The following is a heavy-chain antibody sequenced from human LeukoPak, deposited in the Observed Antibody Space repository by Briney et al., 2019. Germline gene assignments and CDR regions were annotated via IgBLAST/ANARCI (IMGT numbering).Heavy chain of an antibody. V-gene: IGHV4-59*08. J-gene: IGHJ4*02. CDR2: IYYSGTT. D-gene: IGHD3/OR15-3a*01. CDR3: ARRRDLFDC. CDR1: GFTFSSYA. Sequence: GSLRLSCAASGFTFSSYAMSWIRQPPGKGLEWIGYIYYSGTTNYNPSLKSRVTISIDTSKNQLSLKLRSVTAADTAVYYCARRRDLFDCWGQGTLVTVSS.